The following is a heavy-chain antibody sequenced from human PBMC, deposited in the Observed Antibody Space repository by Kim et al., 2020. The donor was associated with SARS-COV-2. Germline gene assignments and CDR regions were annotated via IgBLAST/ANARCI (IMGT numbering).Heavy chain of an antibody. CDR1: GGSISSSSYY. D-gene: IGHD3-16*01. CDR2: IYYTGST. V-gene: IGHV4-39*01. Sequence: SETLSLTCTVYGGSISSSSYYWGWIRQPPGKGLEWIGSIYYTGSTYSSPSLKSRVTISADTSKNQFSLKLTSVTATDTAVYYCARQQGDNGCPRWPDSWG. J-gene: IGHJ5*01. CDR3: ARQQGDNGCPRWPDS.